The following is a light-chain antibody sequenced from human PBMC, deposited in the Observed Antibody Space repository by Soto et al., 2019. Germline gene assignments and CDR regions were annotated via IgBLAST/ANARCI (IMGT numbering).Light chain of an antibody. CDR3: CSYTGSSTS. CDR1: SSDVGSYNL. Sequence: QSALNQPASVSGSPGQSITMSCAGASSDVGSYNLVSWYQQYPGKAPKLIIYEGNKRPSGVSNRFSGSGSGNTASLTISGLQAEDAADYYCCSYTGSSTSFGGGSKLTVL. CDR2: EGN. V-gene: IGLV2-23*01. J-gene: IGLJ3*02.